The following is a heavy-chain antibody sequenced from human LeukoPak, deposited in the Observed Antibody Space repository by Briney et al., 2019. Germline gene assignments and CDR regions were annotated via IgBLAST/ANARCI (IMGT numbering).Heavy chain of an antibody. CDR3: ARGAGGKPHFDY. J-gene: IGHJ4*02. CDR1: GDSVSSNSAA. Sequence: SQTLSLTCAISGDSVSSNSAARSWIRQSPSRGLEWLARTYYRSRWYNDYAVSVKSRTTINPDTSKNQFSLQLNSVTPEDTAVYYCARGAGGKPHFDYWGQGILVTVSS. D-gene: IGHD3-16*01. V-gene: IGHV6-1*01. CDR2: TYYRSRWYN.